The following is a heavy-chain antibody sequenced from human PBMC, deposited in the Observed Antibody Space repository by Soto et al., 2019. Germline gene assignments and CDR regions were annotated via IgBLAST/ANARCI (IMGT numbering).Heavy chain of an antibody. D-gene: IGHD2-15*01. CDR3: ARGGWSMDV. J-gene: IGHJ6*02. CDR2: IHYSGST. V-gene: IGHV4-59*11. CDR1: GASISSLY. Sequence: SETLSLTCTISGASISSLYWSWVRQPPGKGLEWIGYIHYSGSTNYNPSLKSRVTILVDTSKNQFSLRLSSVTAADTAVYYCARGGWSMDVWGQGTTVTVS.